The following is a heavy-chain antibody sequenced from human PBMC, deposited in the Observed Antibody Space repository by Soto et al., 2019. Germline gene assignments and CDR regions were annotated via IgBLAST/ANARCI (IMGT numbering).Heavy chain of an antibody. CDR3: ARLSRGVPAVALAP. CDR1: GGSISSIIYN. CDR2: IYYTGST. D-gene: IGHD3-10*01. J-gene: IGHJ5*02. Sequence: QLQLQESGPGLVKPSETLSLTCTVSGGSISSIIYNWGWIRQPPGTGLEWIGGIYYTGSTYYSPSLKSRVTISVDTSKNQFSLNLNSVTAADTAVYYCARLSRGVPAVALAPWGQGTLVTVSS. V-gene: IGHV4-39*01.